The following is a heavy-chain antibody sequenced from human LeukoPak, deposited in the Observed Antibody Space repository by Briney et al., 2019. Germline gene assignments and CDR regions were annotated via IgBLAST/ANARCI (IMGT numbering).Heavy chain of an antibody. CDR2: IYTSGST. V-gene: IGHV4-4*07. D-gene: IGHD3-22*01. CDR3: ARDYYDSSGYLGDAFDI. Sequence: PSETLSLTCTVSGGSIRSYYWSWIRQPAGKGLEWIGRIYTSGSTNYNPSLKSRVTMSVDTSKNQFSLKLSSVTAADTAVYYCARDYYDSSGYLGDAFDIWGQGTMVTVSS. J-gene: IGHJ3*02. CDR1: GGSIRSYY.